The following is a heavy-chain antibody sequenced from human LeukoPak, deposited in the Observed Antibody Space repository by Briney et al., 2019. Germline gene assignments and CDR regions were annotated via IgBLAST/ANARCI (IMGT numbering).Heavy chain of an antibody. D-gene: IGHD3-10*02. Sequence: PSETLSLTCAVSGYSISSSYYWGWIRQPPGKGLEWIGSIYYSGSTYYNPSLKSRVTISVDTSKNQFSLKLSSVTAADTAVYYCAREGPVRYYYYYYMDVWGIGTTVTVSS. CDR1: GYSISSSYY. CDR2: IYYSGST. J-gene: IGHJ6*03. CDR3: AREGPVRYYYYYYMDV. V-gene: IGHV4-38-2*01.